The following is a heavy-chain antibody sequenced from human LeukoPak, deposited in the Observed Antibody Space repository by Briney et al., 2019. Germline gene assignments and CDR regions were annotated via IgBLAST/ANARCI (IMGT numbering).Heavy chain of an antibody. J-gene: IGHJ4*02. CDR3: ASLSGYDPTFDY. D-gene: IGHD5-12*01. V-gene: IGHV1-2*02. CDR2: INPNSGGT. CDR1: GYTFTGYY. Sequence: ASVKVSCKASGYTFTGYYRHWVRQAPGQGLEWMGWINPNSGGTNYAQKFQGRVTMTRDTSISTAYMELSRLRSDDTAVYYCASLSGYDPTFDYWGQGTLVTVSS.